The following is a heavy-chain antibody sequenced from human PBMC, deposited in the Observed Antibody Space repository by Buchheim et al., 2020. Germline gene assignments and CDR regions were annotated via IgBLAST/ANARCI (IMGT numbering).Heavy chain of an antibody. V-gene: IGHV3-23*01. D-gene: IGHD3-10*01. CDR3: AKDTAKITRGSFDY. J-gene: IGHJ4*02. CDR2: ICGSGGDT. CDR1: GFTFSSYA. Sequence: EVQLLESGGGLVQPGGSLRLSCAASGFTFSSYAMSWVRQAPGKGLDWVSGICGSGGDTYYADSVKGRFTISRDNSKNTLYLQMNSLRVEDTAVYYCAKDTAKITRGSFDYWGQGTL.